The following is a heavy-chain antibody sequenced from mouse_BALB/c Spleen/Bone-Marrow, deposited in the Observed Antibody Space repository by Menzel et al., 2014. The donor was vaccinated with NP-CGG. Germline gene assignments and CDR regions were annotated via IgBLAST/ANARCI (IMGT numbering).Heavy chain of an antibody. Sequence: EVKVVESGGGLVQPGGSRKLSCAASGFTFSSFGMHWVRRAPEKGLEWVAYISSGSSTIFYADTVKGRFTVSRDNPKNALFLQMTSVRSEDTAMYFCTRGGNWDDFDSWGQGTTLTVSS. CDR3: TRGGNWDDFDS. J-gene: IGHJ2*01. CDR2: ISSGSSTI. CDR1: GFTFSSFG. D-gene: IGHD4-1*01. V-gene: IGHV5-17*02.